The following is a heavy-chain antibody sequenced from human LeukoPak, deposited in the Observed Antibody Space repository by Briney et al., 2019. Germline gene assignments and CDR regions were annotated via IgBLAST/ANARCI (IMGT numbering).Heavy chain of an antibody. CDR3: ARSDTAMASVE. CDR2: IYTSGSP. CDR1: GGSISSGSYY. Sequence: SETLSLTCTVSGGSISSGSYYWSWIRQPAGKGLEWIGRIYTSGSPNYNPSLKSRVTISVDTSKNQFSLKVSSVTAADTAVYYWARSDTAMASVEWGQGTLVTVSS. D-gene: IGHD5-18*01. J-gene: IGHJ4*02. V-gene: IGHV4-61*02.